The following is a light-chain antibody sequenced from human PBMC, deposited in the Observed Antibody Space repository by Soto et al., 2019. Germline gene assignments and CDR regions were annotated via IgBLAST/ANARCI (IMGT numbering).Light chain of an antibody. J-gene: IGKJ3*01. V-gene: IGKV1-33*01. CDR2: DAS. CDR1: QDFSNF. CDR3: QQYGNLPLT. Sequence: DIQMTQSPSSLSASVGDRVTITCQASQDFSNFLNWYQQKPGKAPKLLIYDASNLETGVPSRFRGAGCGTHFTFTISSVQPEDIATYYCQQYGNLPLTFGPGTKVDIK.